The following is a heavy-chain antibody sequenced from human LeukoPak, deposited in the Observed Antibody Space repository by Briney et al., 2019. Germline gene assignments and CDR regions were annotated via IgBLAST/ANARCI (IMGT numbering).Heavy chain of an antibody. CDR3: ARDRVVVPAAMANNWFDP. Sequence: PSQTLSLTCTVSGGSISSGSYYWRWLRQPAGTGLEWIGRIYTSGSTNYNPSLKSRVTISVDTSKNQFSLKLSSVTAADTAVYYCARDRVVVPAAMANNWFDPWGQGTLVTVSS. D-gene: IGHD2-2*01. V-gene: IGHV4-61*02. CDR2: IYTSGST. CDR1: GGSISSGSYY. J-gene: IGHJ5*02.